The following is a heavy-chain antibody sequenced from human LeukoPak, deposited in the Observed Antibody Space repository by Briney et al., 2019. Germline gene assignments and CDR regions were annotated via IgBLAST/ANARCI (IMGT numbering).Heavy chain of an antibody. CDR3: AKAGLPNKSGYLYYFDY. Sequence: GGSLRLSCAASGFTFSIYAMSWVRQPPRKGLEGVSVISDTGDNTDYADSVKGRFTISRDNSKKTLYLQMSGLRAEDTALYYCAKAGLPNKSGYLYYFDYWGQGTPVTVSS. CDR2: ISDTGDNT. D-gene: IGHD3-22*01. J-gene: IGHJ4*02. CDR1: GFTFSIYA. V-gene: IGHV3-23*01.